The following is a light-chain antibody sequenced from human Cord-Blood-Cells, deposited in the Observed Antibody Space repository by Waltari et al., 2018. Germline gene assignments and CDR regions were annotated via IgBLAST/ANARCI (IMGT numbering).Light chain of an antibody. V-gene: IGKV3-11*01. CDR3: QQRSNWPLT. Sequence: EIVLTQSPATLSLSPGERATLSCRASQSVSSYLAWYQQKPGQAPRLLFYDASNRATGIPARFGGSGSGTDFTLTISSLEPEDFAVYYCQQRSNWPLTFGGGTKVEIK. CDR1: QSVSSY. J-gene: IGKJ4*01. CDR2: DAS.